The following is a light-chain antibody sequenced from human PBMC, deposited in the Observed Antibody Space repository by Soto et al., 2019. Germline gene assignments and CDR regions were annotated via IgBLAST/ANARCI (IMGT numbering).Light chain of an antibody. Sequence: QSVLTQPPSASGTPGRRVTISCSGSSSNIGSHYVHWYQQVPGTAPKVLIYSNNQRPSGVPDRYSGSKSGTSASLAISGLRSEDEADYFCATWDDSVSGPVFGGGTKVTVL. CDR3: ATWDDSVSGPV. J-gene: IGLJ3*02. CDR1: SSNIGSHY. CDR2: SNN. V-gene: IGLV1-47*02.